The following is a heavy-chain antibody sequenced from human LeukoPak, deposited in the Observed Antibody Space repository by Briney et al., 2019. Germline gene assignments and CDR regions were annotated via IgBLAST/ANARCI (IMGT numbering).Heavy chain of an antibody. V-gene: IGHV4-31*03. CDR3: ARGGDSSGWYSGNDY. Sequence: SQTLSLTCTVSGGSISSGGYYWSWIRQHPGKGLERIGYIYYSGSTYYNPSLKSRVTISVDTSKNQFSLKLSSVTAADTAVYYCARGGDSSGWYSGNDYWGQGTLVTVSS. CDR1: GGSISSGGYY. CDR2: IYYSGST. J-gene: IGHJ4*02. D-gene: IGHD6-19*01.